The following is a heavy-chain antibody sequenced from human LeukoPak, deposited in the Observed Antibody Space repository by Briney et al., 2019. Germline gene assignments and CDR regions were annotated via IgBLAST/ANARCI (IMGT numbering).Heavy chain of an antibody. Sequence: GGSLRLSCEASGFTVSRNYMTWVRQAPGKGLEWVSVIYSNNSTYYADSVKGRFTISRDSSKNTLYLQMNSLRVEDTAMYYCARGITMMIVAPGYWGQGTLVTVSS. CDR1: GFTVSRNY. CDR3: ARGITMMIVAPGY. D-gene: IGHD3-22*01. CDR2: IYSNNST. J-gene: IGHJ4*02. V-gene: IGHV3-53*01.